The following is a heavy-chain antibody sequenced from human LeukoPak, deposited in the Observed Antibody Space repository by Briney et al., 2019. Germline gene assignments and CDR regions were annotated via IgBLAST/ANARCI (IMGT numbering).Heavy chain of an antibody. CDR3: ARDGDGSSDY. V-gene: IGHV1-69*05. CDR1: GGTFSNYA. D-gene: IGHD3-10*01. J-gene: IGHJ4*02. Sequence: SVKVSCKASGGTFSNYAINWVRQAPGQGLEWMGGIIPIFGTAHYAQKLQGRVTMTRDTSTSTVYMELSSLRSEDTAVYYCARDGDGSSDYWGQGTLVTVSS. CDR2: IIPIFGTA.